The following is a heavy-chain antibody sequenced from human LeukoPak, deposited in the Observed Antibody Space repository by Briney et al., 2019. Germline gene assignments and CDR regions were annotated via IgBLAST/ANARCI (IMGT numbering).Heavy chain of an antibody. D-gene: IGHD3-16*02. CDR1: GYTFTSYG. CDR2: ISAYNGNT. J-gene: IGHJ3*02. V-gene: IGHV1-18*01. Sequence: ASVKVSCKASGYTFTSYGISWVRQAPGQGLEWMGWISAYNGNTNYAQKLQGRVTMTTDTSTSTAYMELRSLRSDDTAVYYCAKTGGDYVWGSYRYPPWGPHAFDIWGQGTMVTVSS. CDR3: AKTGGDYVWGSYRYPPWGPHAFDI.